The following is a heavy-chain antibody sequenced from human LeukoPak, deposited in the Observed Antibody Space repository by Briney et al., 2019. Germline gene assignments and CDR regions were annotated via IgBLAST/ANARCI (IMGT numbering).Heavy chain of an antibody. Sequence: PGGSLRLSCAASGFTFSDYWMHWVRQPPGKGLVWVSRINTNGSDTNYADSVRARFTISRDNAKNTLYLQMNSLRAEDTAVYYCATSLYSGYMDFWGKGTTVTVSS. CDR1: GFTFSDYW. CDR3: ATSLYSGYMDF. V-gene: IGHV3-74*01. J-gene: IGHJ6*03. CDR2: INTNGSDT. D-gene: IGHD2-15*01.